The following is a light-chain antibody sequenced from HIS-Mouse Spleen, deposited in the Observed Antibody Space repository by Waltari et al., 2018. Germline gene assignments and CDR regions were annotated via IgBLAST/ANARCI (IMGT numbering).Light chain of an antibody. CDR3: QQYYSTPPYT. V-gene: IGKV4-1*01. CDR2: WAS. J-gene: IGKJ2*01. CDR1: QSVLYSSNNKNY. Sequence: DIVMTQSPDSLAVSLGERATINCKSSQSVLYSSNNKNYLAWYQQKPGQPPKLLIYWASTRESGVPDRFSCSGSGTDFTLTISSRQAEDVAVYYCQQYYSTPPYTFGQGTKLEIK.